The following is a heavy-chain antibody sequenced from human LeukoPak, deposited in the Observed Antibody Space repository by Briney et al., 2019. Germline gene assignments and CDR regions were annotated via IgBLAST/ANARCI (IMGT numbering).Heavy chain of an antibody. CDR3: ATTDDSAAGPF. D-gene: IGHD6-13*01. J-gene: IGHJ4*02. V-gene: IGHV3-7*01. CDR2: INTDGSAI. CDR1: GFTFSHYW. Sequence: PGGSLRLSCAAPGFTFSHYWMTWVRQAPGKGLEWVANINTDGSAIFYADSVKGRFTISRENVKNSLSLQMNSLRAEDTAIYYCATTDDSAAGPFGGQGTLVTVSS.